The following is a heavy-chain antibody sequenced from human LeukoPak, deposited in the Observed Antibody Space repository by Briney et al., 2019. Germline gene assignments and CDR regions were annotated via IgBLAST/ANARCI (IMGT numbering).Heavy chain of an antibody. V-gene: IGHV4-59*08. CDR2: IYYSGST. D-gene: IGHD5-12*01. Sequence: SETLSLTCTVSGGSISSYYWSWIRQPPGKGLEWIGYIYYSGSTNYNPSLKSRVTISVDTSKNQFSLKLSSVTAADTAVYYCARHGSSGYDPPYYYYGMDVWGQGTTVTVSS. J-gene: IGHJ6*02. CDR3: ARHGSSGYDPPYYYYGMDV. CDR1: GGSISSYY.